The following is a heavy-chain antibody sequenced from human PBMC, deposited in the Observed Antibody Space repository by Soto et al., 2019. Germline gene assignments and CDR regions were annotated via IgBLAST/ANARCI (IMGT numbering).Heavy chain of an antibody. J-gene: IGHJ6*02. Sequence: QVQLQESGPGLVKPSGTLSLTCAVSGGSISSSNWWSWVRQPPGKGLEWIGEIYHSGSTNYNPSLKSRVTISVDTSKNQFSLKLSSVTAADTAVYYCASLGGTAWFGYYYGMDVWGQGTTVTVSS. D-gene: IGHD3-10*01. V-gene: IGHV4-4*02. CDR3: ASLGGTAWFGYYYGMDV. CDR2: IYHSGST. CDR1: GGSISSSNW.